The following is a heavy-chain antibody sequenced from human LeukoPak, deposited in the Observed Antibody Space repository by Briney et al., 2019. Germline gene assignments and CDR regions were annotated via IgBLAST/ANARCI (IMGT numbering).Heavy chain of an antibody. D-gene: IGHD3-22*01. CDR1: GFTFSSSA. J-gene: IGHJ4*02. CDR3: AKVAVLYDSSGFSFLDY. V-gene: IGHV3-23*01. CDR2: ISGSGGST. Sequence: GGSLRLSCAASGFTFSSSAMNWVRQAPGKGLEWVSAISGSGGSTYYAGSVKGRFTISRDNSKNTLYLQMNSLRAEDTAVYYCAKVAVLYDSSGFSFLDYWGQGILVTVSS.